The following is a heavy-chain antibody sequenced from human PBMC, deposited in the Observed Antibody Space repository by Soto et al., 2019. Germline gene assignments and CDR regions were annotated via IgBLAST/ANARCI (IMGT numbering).Heavy chain of an antibody. Sequence: GRSLRLSCAASGFSFSGFWMHWVRQAPGKGLVWVSRMFTDVSTTYYADSVKGRFIISRDNAKSTLYLQMNSLRDEDTAVYYCVRGNNGDGNFDYWGQGTLVTVSS. V-gene: IGHV3-74*01. CDR2: MFTDVSTT. D-gene: IGHD2-8*01. CDR3: VRGNNGDGNFDY. CDR1: GFSFSGFW. J-gene: IGHJ4*02.